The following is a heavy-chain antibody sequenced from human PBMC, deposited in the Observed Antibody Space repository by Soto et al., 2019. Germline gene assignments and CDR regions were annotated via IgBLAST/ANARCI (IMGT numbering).Heavy chain of an antibody. J-gene: IGHJ4*02. V-gene: IGHV1-69*09. CDR1: GGTFVRHV. CDR3: ATPACAATLLSPSHNLDH. Sequence: QVQLVQSGAEVKKPESSVKVSCKTSGGTFVRHVISWVRQAPGQGPEWMGKINPLSGISNYAQKFQDRVTFPADTESSTAFIELSSLRSDRTAVYYFATPACAATLLSPSHNLDHWGQGTLVTVSS. CDR2: INPLSGIS. D-gene: IGHD2-2*01.